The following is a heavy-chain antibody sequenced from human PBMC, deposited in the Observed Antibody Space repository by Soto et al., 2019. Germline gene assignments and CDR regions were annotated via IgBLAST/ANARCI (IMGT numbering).Heavy chain of an antibody. CDR3: ARGGGVGVAGSAAFDM. D-gene: IGHD3-3*01. J-gene: IGHJ3*02. Sequence: QLHLVQSGAVVKKPGASVTVSCSASGYPVTAYYMHWVRQAPGRGLEWRGGINPATGAAKYTQTFQGRGTMARDTSTSTVFMELSGLTSEDTAVFYCARGGGVGVAGSAAFDMWGQGTLVTVSS. CDR1: GYPVTAYY. CDR2: INPATGAA. V-gene: IGHV1-2*02.